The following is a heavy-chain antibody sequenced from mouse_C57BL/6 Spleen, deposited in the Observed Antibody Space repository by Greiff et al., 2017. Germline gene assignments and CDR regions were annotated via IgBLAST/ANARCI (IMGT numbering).Heavy chain of an antibody. CDR2: FYPGIGSV. Sequence: QVQLQQSGAELVKPGASVTLSCKASGYTFTEYTIHWVKQRSGQGLEWIGWFYPGIGSVKYNEKFKDKATLTADKSSSTVYMELSRLTSEDSAVYFCARHEDRDYGSSSVGAIDYWGQGTSGTVSS. CDR1: GYTFTEYT. V-gene: IGHV1-62-2*01. CDR3: ARHEDRDYGSSSVGAIDY. D-gene: IGHD1-1*01. J-gene: IGHJ4*01.